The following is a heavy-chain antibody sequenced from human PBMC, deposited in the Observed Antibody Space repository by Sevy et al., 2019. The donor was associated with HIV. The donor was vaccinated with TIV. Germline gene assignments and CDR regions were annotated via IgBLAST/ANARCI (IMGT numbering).Heavy chain of an antibody. CDR2: INPNSGGT. J-gene: IGHJ4*02. V-gene: IGHV1-2*02. D-gene: IGHD3-10*01. CDR3: ARDLGYYYGSGKDY. CDR1: GYTFTGYY. Sequence: ASVKVSCKASGYTFTGYYMHWVRQAPGQGLEWMGWINPNSGGTNYAQKFQGRVTMTRDTSISTAYMERSRLGSDDTAVYYCARDLGYYYGSGKDYWGQGTLVTVSS.